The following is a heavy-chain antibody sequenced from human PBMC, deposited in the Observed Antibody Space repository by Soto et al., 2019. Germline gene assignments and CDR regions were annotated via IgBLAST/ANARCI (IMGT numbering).Heavy chain of an antibody. D-gene: IGHD3-10*01. CDR1: GFTFSDYA. CDR3: TKERLYLGSGSHYPLIDY. V-gene: IGHV3-49*03. CDR2: IRRTANGGPT. J-gene: IGHJ4*02. Sequence: PGGSLRLSGIGSGFTFSDYAMSWFRPAPGTGVEGGGFIRRTANGGPTEYAAHGKGRFTITRHDTKNTAYLQLNSLKTEDTAVYYCTKERLYLGSGSHYPLIDYWGPGSLVTVSS.